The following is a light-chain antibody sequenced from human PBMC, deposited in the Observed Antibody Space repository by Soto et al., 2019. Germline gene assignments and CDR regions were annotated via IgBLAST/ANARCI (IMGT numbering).Light chain of an antibody. CDR2: GAS. V-gene: IGKV3-20*01. CDR3: QQYTGPPTT. CDR1: QTVSSNY. J-gene: IGKJ5*01. Sequence: EIILTQSPDTLSLSPGERATLSCRASQTVSSNYLAWCQQRPGQVPRLLIYGASTRAAGIPDRFSGSGSGTDFTLTITRLEPEDSAVYFCQQYTGPPTTFGQGTRLEI.